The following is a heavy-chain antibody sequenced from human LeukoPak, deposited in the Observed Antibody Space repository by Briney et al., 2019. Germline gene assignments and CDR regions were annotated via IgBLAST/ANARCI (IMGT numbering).Heavy chain of an antibody. CDR3: AKDGAIAAACLLDY. J-gene: IGHJ4*02. CDR1: GFTFSDKW. D-gene: IGHD6-13*01. Sequence: PGGSLRLSCAASGFTFSDKWMAWVRQAPGRGLEWVARIKSKDVGGTAANAAPVEGRFTISRDDSKNTLYLQMNSLKTEDTAVYYCAKDGAIAAACLLDYWGQGTLVTVPS. V-gene: IGHV3-15*01. CDR2: IKSKDVGGTA.